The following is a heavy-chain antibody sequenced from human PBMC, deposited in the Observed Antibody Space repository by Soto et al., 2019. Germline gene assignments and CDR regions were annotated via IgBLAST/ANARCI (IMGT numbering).Heavy chain of an antibody. J-gene: IGHJ3*02. CDR3: SGYYSYAFDI. CDR1: GFTFSDYY. CDR2: ISSSGSTI. V-gene: IGHV3-11*01. D-gene: IGHD3-22*01. Sequence: QVQLVESGGGLVKPGGSLRLSCAASGFTFSDYYMSWIRQAPGKGLEWVSYISSSGSTIYYADSVKGRFTISRDNAKNSMYRQMTSLRAEDAAVYYCSGYYSYAFDIWGQGTMVTVSS.